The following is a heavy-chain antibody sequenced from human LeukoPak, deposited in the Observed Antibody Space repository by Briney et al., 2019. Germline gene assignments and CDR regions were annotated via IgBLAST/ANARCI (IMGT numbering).Heavy chain of an antibody. CDR2: VSSSGDST. D-gene: IGHD3-22*01. V-gene: IGHV3-23*01. J-gene: IGHJ4*02. Sequence: PGGSLRLSCAASGFTSSIYAMSWVRQAPGKGLEWVSSVSSSGDSTFYADSVKDRFTISRDNSKNTLYLQMSRLKAEDTAVYYCAKDRPNYHESNGHYYRRNGDYWGQGTLVTVSS. CDR1: GFTSSIYA. CDR3: AKDRPNYHESNGHYYRRNGDY.